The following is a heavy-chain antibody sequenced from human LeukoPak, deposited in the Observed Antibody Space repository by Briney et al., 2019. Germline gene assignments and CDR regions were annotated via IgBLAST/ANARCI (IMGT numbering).Heavy chain of an antibody. CDR2: INPNSGGT. V-gene: IGHV1-2*02. Sequence: ASVKVSCKASGYTFTGYYMHWVRQAPGQGLEWMGWINPNSGGTNYAQKFQGRVTMTRDTSTSTVYMELSSLRSEDTAVYYCARGGGTYYYDSSGYVDYWGQGTLVTVSS. J-gene: IGHJ4*02. CDR1: GYTFTGYY. D-gene: IGHD3-22*01. CDR3: ARGGGTYYYDSSGYVDY.